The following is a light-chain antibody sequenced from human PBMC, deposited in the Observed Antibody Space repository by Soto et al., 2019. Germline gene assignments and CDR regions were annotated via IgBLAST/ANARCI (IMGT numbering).Light chain of an antibody. Sequence: QSALTQPRSVSGSPGQSVTISCTGTSSDVGGYDYVSWYQRHPGKAPKLMIYDVTNRPSGVPDRFSGSKSGNTAFLTISGLQADDEADYYCCSYAGGYTLVFGGGTQLTVL. CDR3: CSYAGGYTLV. V-gene: IGLV2-11*01. J-gene: IGLJ3*02. CDR2: DVT. CDR1: SSDVGGYDY.